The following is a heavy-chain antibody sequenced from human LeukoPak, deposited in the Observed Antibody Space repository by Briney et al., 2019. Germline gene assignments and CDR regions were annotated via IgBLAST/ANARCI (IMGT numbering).Heavy chain of an antibody. Sequence: GASVKVSCKASGGTFSSYAISWVRQAPGQGLEWMGRIIPILGIANYAQKFQGRVTITADKSTSTAYMELSSLRSEDTAVYYCARDSACIAVAGGCPGYWGQGTLVTVSS. D-gene: IGHD6-19*01. J-gene: IGHJ4*02. CDR3: ARDSACIAVAGGCPGY. V-gene: IGHV1-69*04. CDR1: GGTFSSYA. CDR2: IIPILGIA.